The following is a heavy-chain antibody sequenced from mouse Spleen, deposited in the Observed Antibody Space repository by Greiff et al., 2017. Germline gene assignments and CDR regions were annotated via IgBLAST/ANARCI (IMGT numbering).Heavy chain of an antibody. D-gene: IGHD1-1*01. CDR1: GYTFTSYD. Sequence: QVQLQQSGPELVKPGASVKLSCKASGYTFTSYDINWVKQRPGQGLEWIGWIYPRDGSTKYNEKFKGKATLTVDTSSSTAYMELHSLTSEDSAVYFCARSGRITTVGDYYAMDYWGQGTSVTVSS. J-gene: IGHJ4*01. CDR3: ARSGRITTVGDYYAMDY. CDR2: IYPRDGST. V-gene: IGHV1-85*01.